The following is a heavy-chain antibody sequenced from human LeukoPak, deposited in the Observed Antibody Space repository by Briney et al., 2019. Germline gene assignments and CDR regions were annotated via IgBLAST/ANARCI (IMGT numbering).Heavy chain of an antibody. CDR1: GYSFTSYW. D-gene: IGHD5-18*01. J-gene: IGHJ6*02. CDR2: IYPGDSDT. V-gene: IGHV5-51*01. Sequence: GESLKISCKGSGYSFTSYWIGWVRQMPGKGLEWMGIIYPGDSDTRYSPSFQGQVTISADKSISTAYLQWSSLKASDTAMYYCASHTAMVTYYYYYGMDVWGQGTTVTVSS. CDR3: ASHTAMVTYYYYYGMDV.